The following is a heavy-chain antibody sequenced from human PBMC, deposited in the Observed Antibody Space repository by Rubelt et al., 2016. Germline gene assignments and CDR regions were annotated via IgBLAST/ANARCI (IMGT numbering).Heavy chain of an antibody. D-gene: IGHD2-15*01. J-gene: IGHJ4*02. CDR1: GFTFSSYG. V-gene: IGHV3-7*01. Sequence: EFGGGVVQPGRSLRLSCAASGFTFSSYGMHWVRQAPGKGLEWVANINPEGSEKRYVDSVKGRFTVSRDNAKNSLYLQMNSLKAEDTAVYYCAREVGYCSGGSCYSYYIDSWGQGTLVTVSS. CDR3: AREVGYCSGGSCYSYYIDS. CDR2: INPEGSEK.